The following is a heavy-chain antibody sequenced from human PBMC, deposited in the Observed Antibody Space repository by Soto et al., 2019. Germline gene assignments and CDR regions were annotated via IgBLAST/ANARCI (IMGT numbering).Heavy chain of an antibody. CDR3: ARGLYSGDK. CDR1: GYIFTNYY. J-gene: IGHJ4*02. CDR2: INPNGGST. Sequence: QVRLVQSGAEVKKPGASVKVSCKASGYIFTNYYIHWVRQAPGQGLEWMAIINPNGGSTNCAQEFQGRITLTRETYTSTVYMDLSSLTSEDTAVYYCARGLYSGDKWGQGTLVTVSS. D-gene: IGHD2-21*01. V-gene: IGHV1-46*01.